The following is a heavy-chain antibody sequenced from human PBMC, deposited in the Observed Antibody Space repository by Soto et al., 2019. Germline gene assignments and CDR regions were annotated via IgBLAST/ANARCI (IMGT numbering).Heavy chain of an antibody. D-gene: IGHD2-15*01. V-gene: IGHV4-59*01. CDR3: GRVGCSGGSCGWFES. CDR1: GDSISSYY. Sequence: SETLSLTCTVSGDSISSYYWSWIRQPPGKGLEWIGYISHSGNTNYNPSLKSRVTISVDTSENQVSLKVDSVTAADTAGYYCGRVGCSGGSCGWFESWGQGTRVTVSS. J-gene: IGHJ5*01. CDR2: ISHSGNT.